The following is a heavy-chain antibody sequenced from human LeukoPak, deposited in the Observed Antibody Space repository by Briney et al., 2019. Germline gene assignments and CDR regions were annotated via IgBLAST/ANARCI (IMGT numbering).Heavy chain of an antibody. CDR2: INHSGST. CDR3: ARGPLSDCSGGSCFLYYFDY. Sequence: KASETLSLTCAVYGGSFSGNYWSWIRQPPGKGLEWIGEINHSGSTNYNPSLKCRGTISVDTLKNQFSLKLSSVTAADTAVYYCARGPLSDCSGGSCFLYYFDYWGQGTLVTVSS. D-gene: IGHD2-15*01. V-gene: IGHV4-34*01. J-gene: IGHJ4*02. CDR1: GGSFSGNY.